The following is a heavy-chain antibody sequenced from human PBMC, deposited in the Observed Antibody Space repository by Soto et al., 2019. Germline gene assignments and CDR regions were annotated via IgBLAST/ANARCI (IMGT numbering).Heavy chain of an antibody. CDR2: LIPIFGTA. J-gene: IGHJ6*02. CDR1: GGTFSSYA. D-gene: IGHD2-2*02. CDR3: AGHPIVVVPDAIYSGYYYYGMDV. V-gene: IGHV1-69*06. Sequence: QVQLVQSGAEVKKPGSSVKVSCKASGGTFSSYAISWVRQAPGQGLEWMGGLIPIFGTANYAQKFQGRVTITAYRSASFAYMELRSLRSEDTAVYCCAGHPIVVVPDAIYSGYYYYGMDVWGQGTTVTVSS.